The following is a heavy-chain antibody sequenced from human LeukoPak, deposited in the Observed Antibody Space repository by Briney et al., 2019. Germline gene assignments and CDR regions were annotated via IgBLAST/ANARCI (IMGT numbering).Heavy chain of an antibody. V-gene: IGHV3-23*01. CDR1: GITLSNYG. Sequence: PPRGSLRLSCAVSGITLSNYGMSWVRQAPGKGLEWVAGISDSGGSTNYADSVNGRFTISRDNPKNTLYLKMNSLRAEDTAVYYCAKAHSGSYSHYFDHWGQGTLVTVSS. CDR3: AKAHSGSYSHYFDH. D-gene: IGHD1-26*01. J-gene: IGHJ4*02. CDR2: ISDSGGST.